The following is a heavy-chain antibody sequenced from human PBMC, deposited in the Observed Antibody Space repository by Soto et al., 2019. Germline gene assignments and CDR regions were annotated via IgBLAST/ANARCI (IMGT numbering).Heavy chain of an antibody. V-gene: IGHV4-30-2*03. D-gene: IGHD3-22*01. CDR2: IYSSGTT. CDR1: GGSISSGGYS. J-gene: IGHJ4*02. Sequence: SETLSLTCAVSGGSISSGGYSWSWIRQPPGKGLEWIATIYSSGTTSYNPSLQSRVTISLDTSKSQFSLRLTSVSSVFTLYLQMNSLKTEDTAVYYCTTPHYYDSSGPSDYWGQGTLVTVSS. CDR3: NSLKTEDTAVYYCTTPHYYDSSGPSDY.